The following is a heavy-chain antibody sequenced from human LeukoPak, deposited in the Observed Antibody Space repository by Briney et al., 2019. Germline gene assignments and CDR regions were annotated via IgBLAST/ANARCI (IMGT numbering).Heavy chain of an antibody. CDR2: ISYTGSI. CDR3: AGHLLETATITYFDS. J-gene: IGHJ4*02. Sequence: KPSETLSLTCTVSGGSISINGYYWGWIRQPPGKGLEWIGSISYTGSIYYNPSLESRVTISVDTSKNQFSLKLSSVTAADTAVYYCAGHLLETATITYFDSWGQGTLVTVSS. V-gene: IGHV4-39*01. CDR1: GGSISINGYY. D-gene: IGHD5-24*01.